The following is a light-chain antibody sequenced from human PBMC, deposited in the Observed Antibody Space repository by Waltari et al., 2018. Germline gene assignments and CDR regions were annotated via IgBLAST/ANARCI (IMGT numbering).Light chain of an antibody. CDR2: WAS. CDR1: RSVLYNPDNRTY. Sequence: DIVMTQSPVSLAVCLVERATTHCTSRRSVLYNPDNRTYLGWYQQKPGQPPKLLILWASSRESGVPDRISGSGSGTDFTLTISSLQAEDVAVYYCQQYYGSPLTFGGGTKVEIK. J-gene: IGKJ4*01. V-gene: IGKV4-1*01. CDR3: QQYYGSPLT.